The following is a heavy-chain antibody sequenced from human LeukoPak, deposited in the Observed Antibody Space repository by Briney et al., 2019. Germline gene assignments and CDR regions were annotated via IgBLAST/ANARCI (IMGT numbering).Heavy chain of an antibody. D-gene: IGHD2-21*02. V-gene: IGHV1-2*02. CDR1: GYTFTGYY. CDR2: INPNSGGT. Sequence: ASVKVSCKASGYTFTGYYMHWVRQAPGQGLEWMGWINPNSGGTNYAQKFQGRVTMTRDTSISTAYMELSRLRSDDTAVYYCARDFYCGGDCYAEYFQHWGQGTLVTVSS. J-gene: IGHJ1*01. CDR3: ARDFYCGGDCYAEYFQH.